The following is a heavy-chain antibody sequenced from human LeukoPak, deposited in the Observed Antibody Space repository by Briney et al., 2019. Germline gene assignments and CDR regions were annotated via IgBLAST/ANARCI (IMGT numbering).Heavy chain of an antibody. Sequence: ASVKVSCKASGYTFTGYYMHWVRQAPGQGLEWMGWINPNSGGTNYAQKFQGRVTMTRDTSISTAYMELSSLRSEDTAVYYCARLRFLEFRDAFDIWGQGTMVTVSS. CDR2: INPNSGGT. D-gene: IGHD3-3*01. CDR1: GYTFTGYY. CDR3: ARLRFLEFRDAFDI. V-gene: IGHV1-2*02. J-gene: IGHJ3*02.